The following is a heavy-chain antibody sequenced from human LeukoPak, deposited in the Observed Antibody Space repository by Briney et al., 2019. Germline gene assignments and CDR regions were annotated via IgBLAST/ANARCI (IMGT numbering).Heavy chain of an antibody. Sequence: SETLSLTCTVSGGSISSYYWSWIRQPPGKGLEWIGYFYYSGSTNYNPSLKSRVTISVDTSKNQFSLKLSSVTAADTAVYYCASQILQNYDFWSGSHWFDPWGQGTLVTVSS. CDR2: FYYSGST. CDR3: ASQILQNYDFWSGSHWFDP. D-gene: IGHD3-3*01. V-gene: IGHV4-59*12. CDR1: GGSISSYY. J-gene: IGHJ5*02.